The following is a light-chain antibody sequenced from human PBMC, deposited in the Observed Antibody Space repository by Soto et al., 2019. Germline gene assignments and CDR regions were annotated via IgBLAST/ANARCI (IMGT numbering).Light chain of an antibody. CDR1: QTVSSY. CDR3: QQRGNWPWT. CDR2: DVF. Sequence: EIVLTQSPATLSLSPGERATLSCRASQTVSSYLAWYQQKPGQAPRLLIYDVFSRATGIPARFSGSGSGTDFTLTISSLEPEDFAVYYCQQRGNWPWTFGQGTKVDIK. V-gene: IGKV3-11*01. J-gene: IGKJ1*01.